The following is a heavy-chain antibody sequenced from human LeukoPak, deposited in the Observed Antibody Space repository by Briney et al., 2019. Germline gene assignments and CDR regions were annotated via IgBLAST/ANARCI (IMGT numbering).Heavy chain of an antibody. D-gene: IGHD3-3*01. CDR2: IKSKTDGETT. Sequence: GGSLKLSCAASGFNFNKIWMSWVRQAPGKGLEWVGRIKSKTDGETTDYAAPVQGRFTISRDDSKRTLFLQMNSLRIEDTALYNCTTSTGDFRWGRGTLVTVS. J-gene: IGHJ4*02. CDR3: TTSTGDFR. CDR1: GFNFNKIW. V-gene: IGHV3-15*01.